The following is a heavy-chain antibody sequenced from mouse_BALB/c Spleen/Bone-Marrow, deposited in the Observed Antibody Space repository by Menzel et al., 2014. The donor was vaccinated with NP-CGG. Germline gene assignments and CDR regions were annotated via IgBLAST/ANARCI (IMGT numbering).Heavy chain of an antibody. D-gene: IGHD1-1*01. Sequence: EVNVVESGGGLVQPGGSLRLSCATSGFTFTDYYMSWVRQPPGKALEWLGFIRNKANGYTTEYSASVKGRFTISRDNSQRIVYIQMNTLRTEESATYYCARDRNYAIHCYFDVWGAGATVTVSS. V-gene: IGHV7-3*02. CDR1: GFTFTDYY. CDR2: IRNKANGYTT. CDR3: ARDRNYAIHCYFDV. J-gene: IGHJ1*01.